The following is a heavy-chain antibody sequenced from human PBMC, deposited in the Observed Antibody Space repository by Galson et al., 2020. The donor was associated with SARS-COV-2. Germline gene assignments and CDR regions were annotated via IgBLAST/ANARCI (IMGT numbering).Heavy chain of an antibody. V-gene: IGHV3-21*01. CDR1: GFTFSNYF. J-gene: IGHJ6*02. CDR2: ITTGSTYI. CDR3: ARDQLNYYYYAMGV. Sequence: AGGSLRLSCAASGFTFSNYFMSWVRQAPGKGLEWVSSITTGSTYIYYADSVKGRFTISRDNAKNSLYLQMNSLRAEDTAVYYCARDQLNYYYYAMGVWGQGTTVTVSS. D-gene: IGHD1-1*01.